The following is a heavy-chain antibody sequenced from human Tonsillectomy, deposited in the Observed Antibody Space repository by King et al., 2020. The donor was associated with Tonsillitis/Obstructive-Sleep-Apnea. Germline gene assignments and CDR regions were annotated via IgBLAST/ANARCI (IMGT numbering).Heavy chain of an antibody. J-gene: IGHJ4*02. CDR2: IKSKTDGGTT. Sequence: VQLVESGGGLVKPGGSLRLSCAASGFTFSNAWMSWVRQAPGKGLEWVGRIKSKTDGGTTDYAAPVKGRFTISRDDSKNTLYLQMNSLKTEDTAVYYCTTDQPLLYEHQDYWGQGTLVTVSS. D-gene: IGHD3-16*01. CDR1: GFTFSNAW. V-gene: IGHV3-15*01. CDR3: TTDQPLLYEHQDY.